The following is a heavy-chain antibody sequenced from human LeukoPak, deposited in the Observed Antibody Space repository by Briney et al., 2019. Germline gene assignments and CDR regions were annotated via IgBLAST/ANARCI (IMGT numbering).Heavy chain of an antibody. CDR1: GVSISSTSYY. J-gene: IGHJ6*03. Sequence: SEILSLTCTVSGVSISSTSYYWGWIRQPPGKGLEWIGSIYLSGSTYYNPSLKSRVTISVDTSNNQFSLKLSSVTAADTAVYYCAHIHYYMDVWGKGTTVTVSS. V-gene: IGHV4-39*01. D-gene: IGHD2-21*01. CDR3: AHIHYYMDV. CDR2: IYLSGST.